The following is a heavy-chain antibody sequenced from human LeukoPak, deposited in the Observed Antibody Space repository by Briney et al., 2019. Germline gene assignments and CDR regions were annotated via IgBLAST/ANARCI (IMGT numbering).Heavy chain of an antibody. V-gene: IGHV4-61*02. CDR1: GASIDFESYY. D-gene: IGHD1-7*01. CDR2: IDHGGVT. J-gene: IGHJ5*02. CDR3: ASDTWNYWFDP. Sequence: PSETLSLTCTVSGASIDFESYYWSWVRQSAGKGLEWIGRIDHGGVTNYNPSLQSRVTISLDTSQKQFSLKLNSVTAADTAVYYCASDTWNYWFDPWGQGTLVTVSS.